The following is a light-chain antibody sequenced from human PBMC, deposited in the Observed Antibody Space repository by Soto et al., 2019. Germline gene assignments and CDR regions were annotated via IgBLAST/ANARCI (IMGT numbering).Light chain of an antibody. J-gene: IGKJ1*01. Sequence: EIVLTQSPATLSLSPGERATLSCRASQSVSSYLAWYQQKPGQAPRLLIYDASNRATGIPARFSGSGSGTDFTLTMIRLEPEDFAVYYCQQRSNWLRTFGQGTKVEIK. CDR2: DAS. CDR3: QQRSNWLRT. CDR1: QSVSSY. V-gene: IGKV3-11*01.